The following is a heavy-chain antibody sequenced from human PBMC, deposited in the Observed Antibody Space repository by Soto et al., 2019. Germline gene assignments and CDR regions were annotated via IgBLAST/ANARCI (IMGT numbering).Heavy chain of an antibody. J-gene: IGHJ4*02. D-gene: IGHD3-16*02. V-gene: IGHV3-23*01. CDR1: GFTFSYYA. CDR2: ISGGGDST. CDR3: AKDLLMITFGGAIAHFDC. Sequence: EMQLLESGGGLEQPGGSLRLSCAASGFTFSYYAMSWVRQAPGKGLEWVSGISGGGDSTYYADSVKGRFTISRDNSKNTLYLQMNSLTAEDTAVYYCAKDLLMITFGGAIAHFDCWGQGTLVTVSS.